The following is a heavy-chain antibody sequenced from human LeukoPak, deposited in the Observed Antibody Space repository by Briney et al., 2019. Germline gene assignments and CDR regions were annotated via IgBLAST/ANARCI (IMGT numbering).Heavy chain of an antibody. Sequence: QAGGSLRLSCAASRFIFSIYAMHWVRQAPGKGLEWVAFIRYDGSEKYYADSMKGRFTISRDNSKNTLYLQMNSLRVEDTAVYYCARGPRYNWNSNYFPFDYWGQGTLVTVSS. V-gene: IGHV3-30*02. CDR3: ARGPRYNWNSNYFPFDY. CDR2: IRYDGSEK. D-gene: IGHD1-7*01. CDR1: RFIFSIYA. J-gene: IGHJ4*02.